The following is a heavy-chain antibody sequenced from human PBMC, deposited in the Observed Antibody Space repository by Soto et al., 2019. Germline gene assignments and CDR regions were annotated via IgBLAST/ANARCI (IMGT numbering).Heavy chain of an antibody. CDR2: ISNDGTKK. CDR1: VVSFANFG. J-gene: IGHJ4*02. V-gene: IGHV3-30*03. CDR3: ARDVAMPTGLGLGY. D-gene: IGHD4-4*01. Sequence: GGSLILSCAASVVSFANFGFHWLRQAPVKGLEWVAHISNDGTKKFYADSVKGRFTISRDNSETTVYLHLTSLRPDDTALFYCARDVAMPTGLGLGYWGQGTLVTVSS.